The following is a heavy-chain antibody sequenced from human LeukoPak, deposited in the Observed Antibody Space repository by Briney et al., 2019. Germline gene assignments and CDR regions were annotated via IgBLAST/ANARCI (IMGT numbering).Heavy chain of an antibody. Sequence: PSETLSLTCTVSGGSISGYYWTWIRQPAGKGLEWIGRLYDSESTDYNPSLRSRVAMSVDTSKNRFSLKLSSVTAADTAVYYCAKTGSGYYFFDSWGQGILVTVSS. CDR3: AKTGSGYYFFDS. D-gene: IGHD3-22*01. J-gene: IGHJ4*02. CDR2: LYDSEST. CDR1: GGSISGYY. V-gene: IGHV4-4*07.